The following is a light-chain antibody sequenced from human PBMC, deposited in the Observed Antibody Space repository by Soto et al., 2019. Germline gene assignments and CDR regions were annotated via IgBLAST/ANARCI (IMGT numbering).Light chain of an antibody. CDR1: QSVSSN. J-gene: IGKJ4*01. Sequence: EIVMTQSPATLSVSPGERATLSCRASQSVSSNLAWYQQKPGQAPRLLIHGASTRATGIPARFSGSGSGTEFTPAISSPQSEDFAVYYCQQYNKWPPVTFGGGTKVQIK. CDR2: GAS. CDR3: QQYNKWPPVT. V-gene: IGKV3-15*01.